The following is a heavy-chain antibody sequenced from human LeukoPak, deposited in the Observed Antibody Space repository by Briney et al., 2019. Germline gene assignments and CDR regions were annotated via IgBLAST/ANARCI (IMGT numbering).Heavy chain of an antibody. V-gene: IGHV4-59*12. CDR3: ARAITMIVVVKGGDAFDI. CDR2: IYYSGST. CDR1: GDSISSYY. Sequence: SETLSLTCTVSGDSISSYYWSWIRQPPGKGLEWIGYIYYSGSTYYNPSLKSRVTISVDTSENQFSLKLSSVTAADTAVYYCARAITMIVVVKGGDAFDIWGQGTMVTVSS. J-gene: IGHJ3*02. D-gene: IGHD3-22*01.